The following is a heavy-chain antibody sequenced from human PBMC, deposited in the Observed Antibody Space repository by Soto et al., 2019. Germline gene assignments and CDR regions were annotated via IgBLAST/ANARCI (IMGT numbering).Heavy chain of an antibody. V-gene: IGHV3-30*18. D-gene: IGHD3-3*01. J-gene: IGHJ3*02. CDR2: ISYDGSNK. CDR3: AKDLVWCGYYFGTTPDAFDI. Sequence: GGSLRLSCAASGFTFSSYGMHWVRQAPGKGLEWVAVISYDGSNKYYADSVKGRFTISRDNSKNTLYLQMNSLRAEDTAVYYCAKDLVWCGYYFGTTPDAFDIWGQGTMVTVSS. CDR1: GFTFSSYG.